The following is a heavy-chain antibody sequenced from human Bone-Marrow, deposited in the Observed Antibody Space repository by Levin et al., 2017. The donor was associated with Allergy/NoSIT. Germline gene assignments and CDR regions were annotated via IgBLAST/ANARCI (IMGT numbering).Heavy chain of an antibody. CDR3: VRRGGSCGGEDCYSNWFDP. Sequence: GESLKISCAASGFTFSKYWMHWVRQAPGRGPVWVSRINHDGSNTDYADSVKGRFTISRDNARNTLYLQMNSLRAEDTALYYCVRRGGSCGGEDCYSNWFDPWGQGARVTVSS. V-gene: IGHV3-74*01. J-gene: IGHJ5*02. CDR2: INHDGSNT. CDR1: GFTFSKYW. D-gene: IGHD2-15*01.